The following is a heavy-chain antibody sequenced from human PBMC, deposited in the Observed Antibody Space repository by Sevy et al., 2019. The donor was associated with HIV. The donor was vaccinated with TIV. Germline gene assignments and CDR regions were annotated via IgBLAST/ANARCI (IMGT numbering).Heavy chain of an antibody. CDR3: AGENAWGRGYS. J-gene: IGHJ4*02. Sequence: SETLSLTCTVSGGSITSLYWNWIRQPPGKGLEWIANIYYNGHINYNPSLTSRVTLSLDTSKNQFSLRLGPVTAADTAMYYCAGENAWGRGYSWGQGTLVTVSS. D-gene: IGHD1-26*01. CDR1: GGSITSLY. CDR2: IYYNGHI. V-gene: IGHV4-59*08.